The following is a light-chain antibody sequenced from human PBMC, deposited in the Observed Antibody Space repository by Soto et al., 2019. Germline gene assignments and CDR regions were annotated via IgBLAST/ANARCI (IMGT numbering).Light chain of an antibody. CDR3: TSWTTSTTMI. CDR1: SSDIGAYNF. V-gene: IGLV2-14*03. CDR2: DVN. Sequence: QSLLTQPSSVSGSPGQAITISCTGTSSDIGAYNFVSWYQQHPGKAPKLMLYDVNIRPSGASNRFSGSKSGNTASLTISGLQAEDEADYYCTSWTTSTTMIFGGGTKVTVL. J-gene: IGLJ2*01.